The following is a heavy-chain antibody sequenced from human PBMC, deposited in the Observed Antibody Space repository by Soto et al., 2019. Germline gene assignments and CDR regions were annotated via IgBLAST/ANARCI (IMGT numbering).Heavy chain of an antibody. Sequence: QVQLQQWGAGLLKPSETLSLTCAVSGGSSSGYHWSWIRQPPWKGLEWIGEINHSRSTNYNASLKSRPTISIDTSKHQFALTLSSVTAADPAVYSCARLLRGTSWYSSGFDYCGQGTLVTVSS. V-gene: IGHV4-34*01. CDR1: GGSSSGYH. CDR2: INHSRST. CDR3: ARLLRGTSWYSSGFDY. J-gene: IGHJ4*02. D-gene: IGHD6-13*01.